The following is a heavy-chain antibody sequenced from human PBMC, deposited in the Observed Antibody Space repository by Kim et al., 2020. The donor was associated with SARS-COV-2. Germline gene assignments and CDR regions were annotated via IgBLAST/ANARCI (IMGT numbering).Heavy chain of an antibody. CDR3: VTRNSVTTGFQH. CDR1: GFTFSSYV. CDR2: VLANGDNT. V-gene: IGHV3-23*01. D-gene: IGHD1-26*01. Sequence: GGSLRLSCAASGFTFSSYVMTWVRQAPGTGLEWVSAVLANGDNTYYADSVKGRFTISRANSKSTLYPQMNSLRAEDTALYYCVTRNSVTTGFQHLCQ. J-gene: IGHJ1*01.